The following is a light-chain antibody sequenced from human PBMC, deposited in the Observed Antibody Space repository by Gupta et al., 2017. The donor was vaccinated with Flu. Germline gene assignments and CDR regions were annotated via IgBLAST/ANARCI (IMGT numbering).Light chain of an antibody. CDR1: QSVSSY. Sequence: EIVLTQSPATLSLSPGERAILSCRASQSVSSYLAWYQQKPGQAPRLLMYDASKRVAGIPARFSGSGSGTDFTLTISTREHEDFAVYYCQQRSNLPLYTFGQGTKVEIK. CDR3: QQRSNLPLYT. CDR2: DAS. J-gene: IGKJ2*01. V-gene: IGKV3-11*01.